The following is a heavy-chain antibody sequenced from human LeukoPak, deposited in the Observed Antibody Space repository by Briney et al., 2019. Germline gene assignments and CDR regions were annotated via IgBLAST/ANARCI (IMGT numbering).Heavy chain of an antibody. CDR2: INTDESTT. D-gene: IGHD1-26*01. J-gene: IGHJ4*02. V-gene: IGHV3-74*01. CDR1: GFTFSSYW. CDR3: VRDFHSGSYSGGNFDY. Sequence: PGGSLRLSCAASGFTFSSYWMNWVRQAPGKGLVWVSRINTDESTTNYADSVKGRFTISRDNAKNTVYLQMNSLRAEDTAVYYCVRDFHSGSYSGGNFDYWGQGTLVTVSS.